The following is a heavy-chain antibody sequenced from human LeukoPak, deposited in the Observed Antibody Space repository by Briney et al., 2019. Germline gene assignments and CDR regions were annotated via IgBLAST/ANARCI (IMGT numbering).Heavy chain of an antibody. D-gene: IGHD6-19*01. CDR2: VRSKGYNYAT. J-gene: IGHJ4*02. V-gene: IGHV3-73*01. CDR3: ATLGGTSGWYPDH. CDR1: GFTFSNAW. Sequence: GGSLRLSCAASGFTFSNAWMSWVRQASGKGLEWLGRVRSKGYNYATAYGASVKDRFIISRDDSKSTAYLQMSSLKSEDTAVYYCATLGGTSGWYPDHWGQGTLVTVSS.